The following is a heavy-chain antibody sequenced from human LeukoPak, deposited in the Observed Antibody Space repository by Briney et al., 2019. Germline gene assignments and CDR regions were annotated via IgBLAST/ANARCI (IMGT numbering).Heavy chain of an antibody. CDR1: GGTFSSYA. V-gene: IGHV1-69*06. J-gene: IGHJ3*02. CDR3: ATLMIWDAFDI. CDR2: IIPIFGTA. D-gene: IGHD3/OR15-3a*01. Sequence: VASVKVSCKASGGTFSSYAISWVRQAPGQGLEWMGGIIPIFGTANYAQKFQGRVTMTEDTSTDTAYMELSSLRSEDTAVYYCATLMIWDAFDIWGQGTMVTVSS.